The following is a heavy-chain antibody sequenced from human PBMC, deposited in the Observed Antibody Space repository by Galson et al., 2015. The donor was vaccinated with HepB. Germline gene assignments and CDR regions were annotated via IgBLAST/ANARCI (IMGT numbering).Heavy chain of an antibody. CDR3: IRLPLGLDLDHYYYSMDV. CDR1: GFTFDTYA. CDR2: ISGGGGST. Sequence: SLRLSCAASGFTFDTYAMTWVRQAPGKGLEWVSAISGGGGSTYYADSVRGRFTISRDNSKNTLDLQMNNLRAADTAKYYCIRLPLGLDLDHYYYSMDVWGQGTSVAVSS. V-gene: IGHV3-23*01. J-gene: IGHJ6*02. D-gene: IGHD3/OR15-3a*01.